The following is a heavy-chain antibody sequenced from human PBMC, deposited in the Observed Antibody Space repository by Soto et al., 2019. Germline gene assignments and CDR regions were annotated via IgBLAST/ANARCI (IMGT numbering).Heavy chain of an antibody. CDR3: ERVVYPLLGNGHFHS. CDR1: GFSLSRYT. D-gene: IGHD2-2*01. CDR2: ISFNGGST. Sequence: GGCLGLSCSASGFSLSRYTLQLVRPAPEKGLEYVSGISFNGGSTYYGKSVEGRFRISRDSSKNTVYLQMGSLRAEDTAVYYCERVVYPLLGNGHFHSRGQGTRVTVSS. J-gene: IGHJ4*02. V-gene: IGHV3-64*01.